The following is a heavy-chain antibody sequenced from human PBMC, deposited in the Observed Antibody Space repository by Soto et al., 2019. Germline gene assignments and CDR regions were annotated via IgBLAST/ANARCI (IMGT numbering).Heavy chain of an antibody. CDR1: GGSISSTSYY. J-gene: IGHJ4*02. V-gene: IGHV4-39*01. CDR2: IYYSGST. D-gene: IGHD1-1*01. CDR3: ARLSLHGTFDY. Sequence: SETLSLTCTVSGGSISSTSYYWGWIRQPPGKVLEWIVSIYYSGSTYYNPSLKSRVTISLDTSNNQFSLKLSSVASSDTAVYYCARLSLHGTFDYWGQGTMVTVSS.